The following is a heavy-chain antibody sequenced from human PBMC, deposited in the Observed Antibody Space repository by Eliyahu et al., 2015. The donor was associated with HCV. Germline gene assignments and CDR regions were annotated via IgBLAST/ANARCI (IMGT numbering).Heavy chain of an antibody. Sequence: EVQLVESGGGLVQPGGSLRLSCAASGFTVSSNYMSWVRQAPGKGLEWVSVIYSGGSTYYADSVKGRFTISRDNSKNTLYLQMNSLRAEDTAVYYCARDGAVAGFNDAFDIWGQGTMVTVSS. CDR1: GFTVSSNY. CDR3: ARDGAVAGFNDAFDI. CDR2: IYSGGST. V-gene: IGHV3-66*01. D-gene: IGHD6-19*01. J-gene: IGHJ3*02.